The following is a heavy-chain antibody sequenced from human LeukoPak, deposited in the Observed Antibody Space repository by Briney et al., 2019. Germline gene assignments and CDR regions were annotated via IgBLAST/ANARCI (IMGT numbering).Heavy chain of an antibody. J-gene: IGHJ4*02. Sequence: PGGSLRLSCAASGFTFSSYSMNWVRQAPGKGLEWVAYIRSSGSTIYYADSVKGRFTISRDTAKNSLYLQMNSLRAEDTAVYYCARALVGATAYWGQGTLVTVSS. CDR2: IRSSGSTI. V-gene: IGHV3-48*01. D-gene: IGHD1-26*01. CDR3: ARALVGATAY. CDR1: GFTFSSYS.